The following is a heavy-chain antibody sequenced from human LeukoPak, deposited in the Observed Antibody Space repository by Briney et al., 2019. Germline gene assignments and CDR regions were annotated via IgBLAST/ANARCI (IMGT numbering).Heavy chain of an antibody. CDR1: GGSFSGYY. V-gene: IGHV4-34*01. Sequence: PSETLSLTCAVYGGSFSGYYWSWIRQPPGKGLEWIGEINHSGSTNYNPSLKSRVTISVDTSKNQFSLKLSSVTAADTAVYYCARGRLQWLVQDWFDPWGQGTLVTVSS. D-gene: IGHD6-19*01. CDR3: ARGRLQWLVQDWFDP. CDR2: INHSGST. J-gene: IGHJ5*02.